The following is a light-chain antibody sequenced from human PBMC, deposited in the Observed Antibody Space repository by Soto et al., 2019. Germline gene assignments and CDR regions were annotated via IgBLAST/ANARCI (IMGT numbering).Light chain of an antibody. CDR1: ENVYTY. Sequence: EVVLTQSPATLSLAPGERATLSCRASENVYTYVAWYQHRPTQAPRLLIHDASKRAPGIPVRFSGSGSGTDFTLTISSLEPDDSAIYYCPQRSSWPPLTFGGGTKIEIK. CDR3: PQRSSWPPLT. J-gene: IGKJ4*01. CDR2: DAS. V-gene: IGKV3-11*01.